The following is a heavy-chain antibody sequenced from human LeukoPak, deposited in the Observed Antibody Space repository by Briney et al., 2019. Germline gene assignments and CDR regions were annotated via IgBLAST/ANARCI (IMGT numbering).Heavy chain of an antibody. CDR1: GGSISSYY. V-gene: IGHV4-59*01. Sequence: SETLSLTCIVSGGSISSYYWSWIRQPPGKELEWIGYIYYSGSTNYNSSLKSRVTISVDTSRNQFSLNLTSVTAADTAVYYCARGYSSSGCYFDSCGQGALVTVSS. CDR3: ARGYSSSGCYFDS. D-gene: IGHD2-2*01. CDR2: IYYSGST. J-gene: IGHJ4*02.